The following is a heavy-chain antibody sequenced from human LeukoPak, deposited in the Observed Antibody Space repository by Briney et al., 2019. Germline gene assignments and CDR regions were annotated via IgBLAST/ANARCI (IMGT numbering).Heavy chain of an antibody. J-gene: IGHJ4*02. CDR2: IYYGRTT. CDR1: GDSISSSSHH. D-gene: IGHD4/OR15-4a*01. CDR3: VRHDGRGGATMGALDS. V-gene: IGHV4-39*01. Sequence: SETLSLTCTVSGDSISSSSHHWGWIRQSPGKGLEWIGSIYYGRTTYYNPSLNNRVSISVVTSKNQYSLQLNSMSAADTAVYYCVRHDGRGGATMGALDSWGQGSLVTVSS.